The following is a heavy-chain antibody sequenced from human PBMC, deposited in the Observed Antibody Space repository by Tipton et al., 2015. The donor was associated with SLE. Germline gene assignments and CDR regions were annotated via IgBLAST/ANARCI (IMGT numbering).Heavy chain of an antibody. J-gene: IGHJ4*02. V-gene: IGHV3-64*01. CDR1: GFTFSNYA. D-gene: IGHD4-17*01. CDR2: ISGNGGST. Sequence: GSLRLSCAASGFTFSNYAISWVRQAPGKGLEYVSAISGNGGSTYYANSVKDRFTISRDNSKNTLYLQMNSLRAEDTAVYYCAKQLAVTTGFDYWGQGTLVTVSS. CDR3: AKQLAVTTGFDY.